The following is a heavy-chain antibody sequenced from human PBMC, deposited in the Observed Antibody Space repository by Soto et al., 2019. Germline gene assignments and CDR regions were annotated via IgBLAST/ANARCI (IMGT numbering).Heavy chain of an antibody. CDR1: GFMFSAYE. Sequence: EVQLVESGGGLVQPGGSLRLSCAASGFMFSAYEMNWVRQAPGKGLEWVANIKQDGSEKWYVGSVKGRFTISRDNAKNSLYLQMNSLRAEDTAVYHCARDRGRGVECFGTCYSSYFDPWGQGTLVTVSS. V-gene: IGHV3-7*01. CDR2: IKQDGSEK. CDR3: ARDRGRGVECFGTCYSSYFDP. D-gene: IGHD2-15*01. J-gene: IGHJ5*02.